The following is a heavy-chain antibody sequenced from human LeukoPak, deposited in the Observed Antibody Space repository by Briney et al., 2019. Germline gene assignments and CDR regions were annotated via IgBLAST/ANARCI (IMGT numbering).Heavy chain of an antibody. D-gene: IGHD6-13*01. CDR2: ISGSGGST. CDR3: AKDFGPWSSWYFHDAFDI. V-gene: IGHV3-23*01. Sequence: GGSLRLSCAASGFTFSSYAMSWVRQAPGKGLEWVSAISGSGGSTYYADSVKGRFTISRDNSKNTLYLQMNSLRAEDTAVYYCAKDFGPWSSWYFHDAFDIWGQGTMVTVSS. J-gene: IGHJ3*02. CDR1: GFTFSSYA.